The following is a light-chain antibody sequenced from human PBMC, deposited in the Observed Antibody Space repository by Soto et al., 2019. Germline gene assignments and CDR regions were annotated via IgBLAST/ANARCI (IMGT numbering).Light chain of an antibody. CDR2: GAS. J-gene: IGKJ4*01. CDR1: QSVSSSY. CDR3: QHYGSLVLT. Sequence: EIVLTQSPGTLSLSPGERATLSCRASQSVSSSYLAWYQQKPGQAPRLLIYGASSRATGIPDRFSGSGSGTAVTLTISRLEPEDFAVYYCQHYGSLVLTFGGGTKVAIK. V-gene: IGKV3-20*01.